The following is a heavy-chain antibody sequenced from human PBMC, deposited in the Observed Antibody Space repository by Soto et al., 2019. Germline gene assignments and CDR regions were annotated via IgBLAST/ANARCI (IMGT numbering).Heavy chain of an antibody. D-gene: IGHD3-10*01. CDR3: ARFGSGSGSQNGYGKDV. CDR1: GYSFTSYW. Sequence: AESMKISCKGSGYSFTSYWISWVRQMPGKGLEWMGRIDPSDSYTNYSPSFQGHVTISADKSISTAYLQWSSLKASDTAMYYRARFGSGSGSQNGYGKDVWRQGTTDIV. CDR2: IDPSDSYT. J-gene: IGHJ6*01. V-gene: IGHV5-10-1*01.